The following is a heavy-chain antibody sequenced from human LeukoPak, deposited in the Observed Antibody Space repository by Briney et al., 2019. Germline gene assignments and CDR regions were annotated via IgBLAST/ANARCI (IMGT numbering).Heavy chain of an antibody. D-gene: IGHD6-13*01. V-gene: IGHV3-30*18. CDR1: GFTFSSYG. CDR2: ISYDGSNK. J-gene: IGHJ4*02. CDR3: AKSHSSSWTLHDY. Sequence: GGSLRLSCAASGFTFSSYGMHWVRQAPGKGLEWVAVISYDGSNKYYADSVKGRFTISSDNSKNTLYLQMNSLRAEDTAVYYCAKSHSSSWTLHDYWGQGTLVTVSS.